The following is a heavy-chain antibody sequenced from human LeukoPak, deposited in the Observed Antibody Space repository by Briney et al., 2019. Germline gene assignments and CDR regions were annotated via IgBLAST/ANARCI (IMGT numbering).Heavy chain of an antibody. CDR1: GFTLSNYA. Sequence: GGSLRLSFAASGFTLSNYALHWVRQAPGKGLEWVAVVSFDGSHQYYADSVKGRFPVSRDNSKNTLYLQMNNLRGDDTAVFYCARESTSRQSNYNFYFMDVWGKGTAVIVSS. V-gene: IGHV3-30-3*01. CDR3: ARESTSRQSNYNFYFMDV. J-gene: IGHJ6*03. D-gene: IGHD5/OR15-5a*01. CDR2: VSFDGSHQ.